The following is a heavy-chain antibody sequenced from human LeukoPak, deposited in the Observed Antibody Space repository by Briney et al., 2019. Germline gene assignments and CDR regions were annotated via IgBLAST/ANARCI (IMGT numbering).Heavy chain of an antibody. Sequence: ASVKVSCKASGYTFTSYDINWVRQATGQGLEWMGWMNPNSGNTDYAQKFQGRVTMTRNRFISTAYMELSSLRSEDTAVYYFATVLAVDDAFDILGQGTMVTVSS. CDR3: ATVLAVDDAFDI. CDR1: GYTFTSYD. CDR2: MNPNSGNT. D-gene: IGHD6-19*01. J-gene: IGHJ3*02. V-gene: IGHV1-8*01.